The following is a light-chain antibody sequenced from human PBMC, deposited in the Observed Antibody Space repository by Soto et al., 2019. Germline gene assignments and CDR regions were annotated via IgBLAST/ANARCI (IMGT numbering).Light chain of an antibody. CDR1: QSVSSSY. J-gene: IGKJ3*01. V-gene: IGKV3-20*01. CDR2: GAS. Sequence: EIVLTQSPGTLSLCPGERATLSFRASQSVSSSYLAWYQQKPGQAPRLLIYGASSRATGIPDRFSGSGSGTDFTLTISRLEPEDCAVYYCQQYVSSPFTFGPGTKVDIK. CDR3: QQYVSSPFT.